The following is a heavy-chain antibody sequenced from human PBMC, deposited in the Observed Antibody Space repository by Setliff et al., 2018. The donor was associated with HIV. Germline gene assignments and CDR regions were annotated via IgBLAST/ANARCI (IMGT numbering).Heavy chain of an antibody. CDR2: IRCVTRII. CDR3: ARDLNWGFDY. CDR1: GFTFSSYS. V-gene: IGHV3-48*01. D-gene: IGHD7-27*01. Sequence: PGGSLRLSCAASGFTFSSYSMNWVRQAPGKGLEWVSYIRCVTRIINYTDSVKGRFTISRDNAKNSLYLQMNRLRVEDTALYYCARDLNWGFDYWGQGTLVTVSS. J-gene: IGHJ4*02.